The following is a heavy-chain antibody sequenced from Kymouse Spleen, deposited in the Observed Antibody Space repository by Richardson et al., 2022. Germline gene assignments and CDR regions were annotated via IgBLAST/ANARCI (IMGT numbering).Heavy chain of an antibody. Sequence: QVQLVESGGGVVQPGRSLRLSCAASGFTFSSYGMHWVRQAPGKGLEWVAVISYDGSNKYYADSVKGRFTISRDNSKNTLYLQMNSLRAEDTAVYYCAKDRGAAAGTRYYYYYGMDVWGQGTTVTVSS. V-gene: IGHV3-30*18. D-gene: IGHD6-13*01. CDR1: GFTFSSYG. CDR3: AKDRGAAAGTRYYYYYGMDV. CDR2: ISYDGSNK. J-gene: IGHJ6*02.